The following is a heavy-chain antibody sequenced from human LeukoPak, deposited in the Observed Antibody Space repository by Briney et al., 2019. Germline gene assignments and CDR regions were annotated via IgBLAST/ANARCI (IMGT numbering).Heavy chain of an antibody. D-gene: IGHD4-17*01. Sequence: GASVKVSCKASGYTFTNYAMNWVRQAPGQGLEWMGWINTNTGNPTYAQGFTGRFVFSLDTSVSTAYLQISSLKAEDTAVYYCARDPETTLTTSVDYWGQGTLVTVSS. CDR3: ARDPETTLTTSVDY. CDR1: GYTFTNYA. CDR2: INTNTGNP. V-gene: IGHV7-4-1*02. J-gene: IGHJ4*02.